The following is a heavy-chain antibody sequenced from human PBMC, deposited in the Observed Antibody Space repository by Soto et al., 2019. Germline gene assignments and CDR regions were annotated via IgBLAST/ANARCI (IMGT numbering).Heavy chain of an antibody. CDR1: ADSVSSHTAA. CDR2: TFCRSYCVH. CDR3: ARGVAGSGFDL. J-gene: IGHJ4*02. Sequence: STTLSLDYTISADSVSSHTAAWNWIRSSPSRGLEWLGRTFCRSYCVHDYVASVKSRITVNPDTSINLFSLQLNSVTPYDTAVYYCARGVAGSGFDLWGQGTLDTFS. D-gene: IGHD6-19*01. V-gene: IGHV6-1*01.